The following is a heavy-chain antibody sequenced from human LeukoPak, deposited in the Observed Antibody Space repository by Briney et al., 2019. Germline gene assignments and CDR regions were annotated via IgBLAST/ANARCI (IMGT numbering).Heavy chain of an antibody. V-gene: IGHV4-59*08. CDR2: IYYSGST. CDR1: GGSISSYY. J-gene: IGHJ5*02. Sequence: SETLSLTCTVSGGSISSYYWSWIRQPPGKGLEWIGYIYYSGSTNYNPSLKSRVTISVDMSKNQFSLKLSSVTAADTAVYYCARTFPSSTSETNWFDPWGQGTLVTVSS. CDR3: ARTFPSSTSETNWFDP. D-gene: IGHD2-2*01.